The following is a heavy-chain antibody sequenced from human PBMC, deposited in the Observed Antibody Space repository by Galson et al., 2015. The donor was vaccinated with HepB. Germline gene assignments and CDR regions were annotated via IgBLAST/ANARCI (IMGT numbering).Heavy chain of an antibody. D-gene: IGHD7-27*01. V-gene: IGHV3-30-3*01. Sequence: SLRLSCAASGFSFSTYAMHWVRQAPGKGLAWVAVMASDGGNKDYADSVKGRFTISRDTSKNTLYLQINTLGAEDTAVYYCAREGNHNWGSWFDYWGQGTLVTVSS. J-gene: IGHJ4*02. CDR2: MASDGGNK. CDR1: GFSFSTYA. CDR3: AREGNHNWGSWFDY.